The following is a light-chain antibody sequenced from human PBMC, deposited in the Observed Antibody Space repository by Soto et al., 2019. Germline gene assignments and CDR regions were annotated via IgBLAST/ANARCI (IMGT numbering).Light chain of an antibody. CDR2: DAS. Sequence: EIVLTQSPGTLSLHPGERATLSCRASQSVSTFLTWYQQKPGQAPRLLIYDASTRATGIPDRFSGSGSGTDFTLTISRLEPEDFAVYYCQQYGSSPTTFGQGTKVDIK. CDR1: QSVSTF. V-gene: IGKV3-20*01. CDR3: QQYGSSPTT. J-gene: IGKJ1*01.